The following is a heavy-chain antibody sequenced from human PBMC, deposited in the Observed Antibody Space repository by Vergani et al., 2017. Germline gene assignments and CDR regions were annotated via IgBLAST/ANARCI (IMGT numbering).Heavy chain of an antibody. D-gene: IGHD2-21*02. Sequence: EVQLLESGGGLVQPGGSLRLSCAASGFTFSSYAMSWVRQAPGKGLKWVSAISGSGGSTYYADSVKGRFTISRDNSKNTLYLQMNSLRAEDTAVYYCAKDGKVGMTPTGYWGQGTLVTVSS. J-gene: IGHJ4*02. CDR2: ISGSGGST. CDR3: AKDGKVGMTPTGY. CDR1: GFTFSSYA. V-gene: IGHV3-23*01.